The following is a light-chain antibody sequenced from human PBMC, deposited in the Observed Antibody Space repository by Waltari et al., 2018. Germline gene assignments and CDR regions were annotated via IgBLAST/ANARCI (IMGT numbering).Light chain of an antibody. CDR3: FSTEIGDDSESA. Sequence: SYELTQSPSVSVSPGQTAKITCSGNALPNYHVYWYQQKSGQAPVLVIFEDSQRPSGSPESFSGSSSGTRSTLTISGGQVEDESDYYSFSTEIGDDSESAFGGGTKLTVL. J-gene: IGLJ2*01. V-gene: IGLV3-10*01. CDR1: ALPNYH. CDR2: EDS.